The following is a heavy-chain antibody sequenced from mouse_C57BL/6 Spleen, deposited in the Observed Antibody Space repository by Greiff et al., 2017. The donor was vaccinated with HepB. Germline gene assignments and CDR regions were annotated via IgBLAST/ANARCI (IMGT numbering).Heavy chain of an antibody. D-gene: IGHD1-1*01. CDR1: GYAFSSSW. Sequence: VQLQQSGPELVKPGASVKISCKASGYAFSSSWMNWVKQRPGKGLEWIGRIYPGDGDTNYNGKFKGKATLTADKSSSTAYMQLSSLTSEDSAVYFCARMGSYGSSPFDYWGQGTTLTVSS. V-gene: IGHV1-82*01. J-gene: IGHJ2*01. CDR2: IYPGDGDT. CDR3: ARMGSYGSSPFDY.